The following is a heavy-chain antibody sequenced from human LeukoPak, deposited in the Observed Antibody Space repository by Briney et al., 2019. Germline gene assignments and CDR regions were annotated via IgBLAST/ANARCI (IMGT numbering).Heavy chain of an antibody. D-gene: IGHD3-22*01. V-gene: IGHV3-30*18. CDR1: GFTFSSYG. CDR3: AKGPLNYYDSSGYSTGNAFDI. Sequence: GGSLRLSCAASGFTFSSYGMHWVRQAPGKGLEWVALISYDGRNKYYADSVKGRFTISRDNSKNTLYLQMNSLRAEDTAVYYCAKGPLNYYDSSGYSTGNAFDIWGQGTMVTVSS. CDR2: ISYDGRNK. J-gene: IGHJ3*02.